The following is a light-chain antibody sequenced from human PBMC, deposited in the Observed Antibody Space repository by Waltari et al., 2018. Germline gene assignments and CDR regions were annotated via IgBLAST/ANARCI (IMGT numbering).Light chain of an antibody. V-gene: IGLV1-47*01. Sequence: QSVLTQPPSASGTPGQRVTISCSGSGSNIGRNYVYWYQQLPGTVPKLLIYRSNQRPSGVPDRFSGSKSGTSSSLAISGLRSEDEADYYCAAWDDSLTVRIFGTGTKVTVL. CDR1: GSNIGRNY. CDR2: RSN. J-gene: IGLJ1*01. CDR3: AAWDDSLTVRI.